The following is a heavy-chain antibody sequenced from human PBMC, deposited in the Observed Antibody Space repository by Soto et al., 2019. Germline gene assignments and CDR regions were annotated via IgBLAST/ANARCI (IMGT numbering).Heavy chain of an antibody. CDR3: ARAAYTSGYYYFDH. D-gene: IGHD6-19*01. Sequence: GGSLRLSCASAGFTFSSHAMLWVRQAPGKGLEWVANIWFDGSNKNYADSVKGRFTISRDNSKNTLFLQVNSLRAEDTAIYYCARAAYTSGYYYFDHWGQGT. CDR2: IWFDGSNK. CDR1: GFTFSSHA. V-gene: IGHV3-33*01. J-gene: IGHJ4*02.